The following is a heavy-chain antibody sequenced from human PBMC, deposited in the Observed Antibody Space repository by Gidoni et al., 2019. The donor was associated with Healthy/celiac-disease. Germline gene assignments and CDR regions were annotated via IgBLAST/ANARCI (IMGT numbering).Heavy chain of an antibody. V-gene: IGHV5-51*01. CDR1: GYSFTSYW. J-gene: IGHJ5*02. CDR3: ARLTRDIVVVVAARRDNWFDP. D-gene: IGHD2-15*01. Sequence: EVQLVQSGAEVKKPGESLKISCNGSGYSFTSYWIGWVPQMPGQGLEWMGIIYPCDSDTRYSPSFQGQVTISADKSISTAYLQWSSLKASDTAMYYCARLTRDIVVVVAARRDNWFDPWGQGTLVTVSS. CDR2: IYPCDSDT.